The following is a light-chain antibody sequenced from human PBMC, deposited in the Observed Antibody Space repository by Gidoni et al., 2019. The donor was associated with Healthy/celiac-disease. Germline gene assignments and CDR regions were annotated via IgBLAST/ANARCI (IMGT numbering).Light chain of an antibody. Sequence: PATLSLAPGERTTRSCMASRSVNSYLAWYQQKPGQAPQLLIYEASNRATGIPARFSGSGSGTDFTLTISRLEPEDFAVYYCQQRRNWPLTFGGGTKVEIK. CDR3: QQRRNWPLT. V-gene: IGKV3-11*01. CDR1: RSVNSY. J-gene: IGKJ4*01. CDR2: EAS.